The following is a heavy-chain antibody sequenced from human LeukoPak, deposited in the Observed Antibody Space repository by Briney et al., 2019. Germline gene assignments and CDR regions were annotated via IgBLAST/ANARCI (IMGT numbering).Heavy chain of an antibody. CDR2: IIPIFGTA. J-gene: IGHJ4*02. CDR1: GGTFSSYA. D-gene: IGHD7-27*01. Sequence: GASVKVSCKASGGTFSSYAISWVRQAPGQGLEWMGGIIPIFGTANYAQKLQGRVTMTTDTSTSTAYMELRSLRSDDTAVYYCARVGVKLGIGDYWGQGTLVTVSS. CDR3: ARVGVKLGIGDY. V-gene: IGHV1-69*05.